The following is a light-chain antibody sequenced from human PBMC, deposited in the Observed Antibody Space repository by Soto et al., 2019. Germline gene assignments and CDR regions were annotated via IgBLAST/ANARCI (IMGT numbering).Light chain of an antibody. CDR3: QQYASAPLT. CDR2: DAS. Sequence: EIVLRQSPGTLSLSPGERATLSCRASQTVAKNYLAWYQQQPGQAPRLLIYDASTRATGIPDRFTGSGSATDFTLTINRLEPEDFAVYYCQQYASAPLTFGGGTKVEIK. CDR1: QTVAKNY. J-gene: IGKJ4*01. V-gene: IGKV3-20*01.